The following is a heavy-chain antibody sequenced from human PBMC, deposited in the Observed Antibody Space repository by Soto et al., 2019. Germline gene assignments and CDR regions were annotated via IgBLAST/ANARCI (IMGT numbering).Heavy chain of an antibody. Sequence: SVKVSCKASGGTFSSYAISWVRQAPGQGLEWMGGIIPIFGTANYAQKFQGRVTITADKSTSTAYMELSSLRSEDTAVYYCARVGENIVVVPAAIRGYYYYGMDVWGQGTTVTVSS. D-gene: IGHD2-2*02. CDR3: ARVGENIVVVPAAIRGYYYYGMDV. CDR2: IIPIFGTA. V-gene: IGHV1-69*06. CDR1: GGTFSSYA. J-gene: IGHJ6*02.